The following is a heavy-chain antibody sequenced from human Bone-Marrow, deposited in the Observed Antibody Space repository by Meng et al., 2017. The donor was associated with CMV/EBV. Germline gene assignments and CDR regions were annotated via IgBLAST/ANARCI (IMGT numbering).Heavy chain of an antibody. J-gene: IGHJ4*02. CDR2: INEHGIT. V-gene: IGHV4-34*01. D-gene: IGHD5-24*01. CDR3: ASGRGGGYNPRY. CDR1: GGSFSGHY. Sequence: SETLSLTCGVHGGSFSGHYWSWIRQSPGMGLEWIGEINEHGITDYNPSLKNRVTISIDTSKIQFSLNLTSMTAADSAVYYCASGRGGGYNPRYWGQGSLVTVSS.